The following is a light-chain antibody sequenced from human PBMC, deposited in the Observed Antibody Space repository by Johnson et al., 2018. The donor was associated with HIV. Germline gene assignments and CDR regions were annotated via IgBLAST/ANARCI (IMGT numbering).Light chain of an antibody. CDR3: GTWDSSLSAGV. CDR2: ENN. Sequence: QSMLTQPPSVSAAPGREVTISCSGSSSNIGSNYVSWYQQLPGTAPKLLIYENNKRPSGIPDRFSGSKSGTSATLGITGLQTGDEADYYCGTWDSSLSAGVCGTGTTVIVL. J-gene: IGLJ1*01. CDR1: SSNIGSNY. V-gene: IGLV1-51*02.